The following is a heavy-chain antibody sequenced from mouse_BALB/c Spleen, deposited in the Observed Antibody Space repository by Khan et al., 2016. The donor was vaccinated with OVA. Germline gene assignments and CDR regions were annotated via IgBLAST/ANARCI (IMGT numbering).Heavy chain of an antibody. D-gene: IGHD1-2*01. J-gene: IGHJ3*01. V-gene: IGHV2-6-7*01. Sequence: QVQLKESGPGLVAPSQSLSITCTVSGFSLNDFGINWVRQPPGKGLEWLGMIWGDGSTDYNSALKSRLSVSKDNAKSQVFLKMNSLQTDDTARYYCARELRLGGFAYWGQGTLVTVSA. CDR3: ARELRLGGFAY. CDR2: IWGDGST. CDR1: GFSLNDFG.